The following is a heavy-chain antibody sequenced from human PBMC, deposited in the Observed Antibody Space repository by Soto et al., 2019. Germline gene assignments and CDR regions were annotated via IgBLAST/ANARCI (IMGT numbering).Heavy chain of an antibody. D-gene: IGHD1-1*01. CDR1: GYTLTELS. CDR3: ATDDRLGTGNNWFDP. V-gene: IGHV1-24*01. CDR2: FDPEDGET. Sequence: ASVKVSCKVSGYTLTELSMHWVRQAPGKGLEWMGGFDPEDGETIYAQKFQGRVTMTEDTSTDTAYMELSSLRSEDTAVYYCATDDRLGTGNNWFDPWGQGTLVTVSS. J-gene: IGHJ5*02.